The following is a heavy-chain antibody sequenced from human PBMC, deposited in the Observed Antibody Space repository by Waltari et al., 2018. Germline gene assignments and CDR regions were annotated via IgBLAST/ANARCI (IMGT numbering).Heavy chain of an antibody. V-gene: IGHV3-9*01. J-gene: IGHJ6*02. CDR1: WFPFDNYA. Sequence: EAQLVESGGGLIQPGRSLRLSCAPSWFPFDNYAMHWVREVPGKGLEWVASISWNSQSIGYADSVKGRFTISRDNAKKSLYLQMNSVRVEDTALYYCTNLDDFLDVWGQGTTVTVSS. D-gene: IGHD1-1*01. CDR2: ISWNSQSI. CDR3: TNLDDFLDV.